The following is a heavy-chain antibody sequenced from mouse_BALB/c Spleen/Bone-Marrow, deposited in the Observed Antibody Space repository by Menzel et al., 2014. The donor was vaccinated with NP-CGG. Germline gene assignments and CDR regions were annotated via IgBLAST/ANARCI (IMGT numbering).Heavy chain of an antibody. CDR1: GYAFTHYL. V-gene: IGHV1-54*01. J-gene: IGHJ1*01. Sequence: VQLQQSAAELVRPGTSVKVSCKASGYAFTHYLIEWVKQRPGQGLEWIGMINPGSGGTNYNEKFKGKATLTADKSSSTAYMQLSSLTSDDSAVYFCARSRGNWNFDGWGAGTTVTVSS. CDR3: ARSRGNWNFDG. CDR2: INPGSGGT. D-gene: IGHD2-1*01.